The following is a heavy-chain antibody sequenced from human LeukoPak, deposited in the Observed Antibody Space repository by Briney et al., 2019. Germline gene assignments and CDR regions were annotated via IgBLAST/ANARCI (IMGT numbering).Heavy chain of an antibody. V-gene: IGHV3-23*01. Sequence: GGSLRLSCAASGFTFSSYAMSWVRQAPGKGLEWVSAISGSGGSTYYADSVKDRFTISRGNSKNTLYLQMNSLRAEDTAVYYCASSSGYCSSTSCRRWFDPWGQGTLVTVSS. J-gene: IGHJ5*02. CDR1: GFTFSSYA. CDR2: ISGSGGST. CDR3: ASSSGYCSSTSCRRWFDP. D-gene: IGHD2-2*01.